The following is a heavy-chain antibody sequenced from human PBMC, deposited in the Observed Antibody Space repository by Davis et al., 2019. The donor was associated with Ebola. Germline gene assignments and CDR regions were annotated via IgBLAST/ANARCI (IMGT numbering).Heavy chain of an antibody. CDR1: GGSFSGYY. CDR2: INHSGST. D-gene: IGHD3-16*01. Sequence: PSETLSLTCAVYGGSFSGYYWSWIRQPPGKGLEWIGEINHSGSTNYNPSPKSRVTISVDTSKNQFSLQLNSVTPEDTAVYYCARTEGLRNWYFDLWGRGTLVTVSS. V-gene: IGHV4-34*01. CDR3: ARTEGLRNWYFDL. J-gene: IGHJ2*01.